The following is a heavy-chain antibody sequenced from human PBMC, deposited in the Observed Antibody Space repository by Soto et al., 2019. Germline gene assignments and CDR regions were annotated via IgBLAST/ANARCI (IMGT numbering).Heavy chain of an antibody. CDR3: ARGNDFWSGYQQRGWFDP. V-gene: IGHV1-18*01. Sequence: ASVKVSCKASGYTFTSYGISWVRQAPGQGLEWMGWISAYNGNANYAQKLQGRVTMTTDTSTSTAYMELRSLRSDDTAVYYCARGNDFWSGYQQRGWFDPWGQGTLVTVSS. D-gene: IGHD3-3*01. J-gene: IGHJ5*02. CDR2: ISAYNGNA. CDR1: GYTFTSYG.